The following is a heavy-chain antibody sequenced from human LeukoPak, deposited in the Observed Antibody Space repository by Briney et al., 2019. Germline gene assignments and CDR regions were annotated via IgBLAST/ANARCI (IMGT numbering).Heavy chain of an antibody. D-gene: IGHD4-17*01. J-gene: IGHJ3*02. Sequence: PGGSLRLSCAASGFTFNNYEMNWVPPAPGKGRVGVTYTSSSGSPIYYAVSVKSRFTISRDNAKNSLYLQMNSLRAEDTVVYYCARGRGDYYAFDMWGQGTMVTVSS. CDR2: TSSSGSPI. CDR1: GFTFNNYE. V-gene: IGHV3-48*03. CDR3: ARGRGDYYAFDM.